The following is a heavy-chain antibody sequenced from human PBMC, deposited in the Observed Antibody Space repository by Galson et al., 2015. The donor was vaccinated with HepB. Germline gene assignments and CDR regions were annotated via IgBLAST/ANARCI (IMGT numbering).Heavy chain of an antibody. CDR2: ISAYAGNT. Sequence: SGYTFTSYGISWVRQAPGQGLEWMGWISAYAGNTNYAQKLQGRVTMTTDTSTSTAYMELRSLRSDDTAVYYCAREDSSGYYLNSYYYGMDVWGQGTTVTVSS. V-gene: IGHV1-18*04. D-gene: IGHD3-22*01. J-gene: IGHJ6*02. CDR1: GYTFTSYG. CDR3: AREDSSGYYLNSYYYGMDV.